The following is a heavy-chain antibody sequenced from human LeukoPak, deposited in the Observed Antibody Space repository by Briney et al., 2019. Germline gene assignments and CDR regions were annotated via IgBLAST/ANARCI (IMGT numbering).Heavy chain of an antibody. CDR3: ARAISGGSPITASDY. V-gene: IGHV1-2*02. CDR2: IDPDTGGT. CDR1: GYTFTGYY. Sequence: ASVKVSCKASGYTFTGYYMHWVRQAPGQGLEWVGWIDPDTGGTHYAQKLQGRVTMTSDTSISTAYMELSRLRSDDTAVYYCARAISGGSPITASDYWGQGTLVTVSS. J-gene: IGHJ4*02. D-gene: IGHD2-15*01.